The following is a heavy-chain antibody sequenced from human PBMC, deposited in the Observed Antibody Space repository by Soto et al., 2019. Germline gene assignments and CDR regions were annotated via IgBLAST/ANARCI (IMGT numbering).Heavy chain of an antibody. D-gene: IGHD1-26*01. CDR2: ISDSGST. V-gene: IGHV4-59*01. CDR1: GGSISNYY. J-gene: IGHJ4*02. Sequence: PSETLSLTCNVSGGSISNYYWNWIRQPPGKRLEWIGYISDSGSTKYNPSFMSRVTISADMPTNKVSLKVKSVAAADNAIYYCSRAGLVGPTTWDYFDYWGQGTLVTVSS. CDR3: SRAGLVGPTTWDYFDY.